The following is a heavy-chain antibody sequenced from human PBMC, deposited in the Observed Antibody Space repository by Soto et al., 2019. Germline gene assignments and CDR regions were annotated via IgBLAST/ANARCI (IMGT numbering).Heavy chain of an antibody. CDR2: IYYSGST. Sequence: SETLSLTCTVSGGSISSYYWSWIRQPPGKGLEWIGYIYYSGSTNYNPSLKSRVTISVDTSKNQFSLKLSSVTAADTAVYYCARHAKQWLVQGALDYWGQGTLVTVSS. CDR1: GGSISSYY. CDR3: ARHAKQWLVQGALDY. D-gene: IGHD6-19*01. V-gene: IGHV4-59*08. J-gene: IGHJ4*02.